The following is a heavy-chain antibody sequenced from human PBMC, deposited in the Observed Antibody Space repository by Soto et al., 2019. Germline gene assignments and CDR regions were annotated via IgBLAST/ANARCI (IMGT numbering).Heavy chain of an antibody. CDR2: MNPNSGNT. D-gene: IGHD2-2*01. CDR3: ARGAPIVVVPAAQSSLGDWFDP. CDR1: GYTFTSYD. Sequence: ASVKVSCKASGYTFTSYDINWVRQATGQGLEWMGWMNPNSGNTGYAQKFQGRVTMTRNTSISTAYMELSSLRSEDTAVYYCARGAPIVVVPAAQSSLGDWFDPWGQGTLVTVS. V-gene: IGHV1-8*01. J-gene: IGHJ5*02.